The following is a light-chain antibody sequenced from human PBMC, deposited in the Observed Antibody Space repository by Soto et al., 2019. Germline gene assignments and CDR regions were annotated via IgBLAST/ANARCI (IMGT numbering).Light chain of an antibody. CDR2: AAS. V-gene: IGKV1-39*01. Sequence: DIQMTQSPSSLSASVGDRVTITCRASQSISSYLNWYQQKPGKAPKLLIYAASSLQSGVPSRFSGSGSGTDFTLTISSLQPEDFETYYCQQSYSTPLTVGGGTKVDIK. CDR1: QSISSY. J-gene: IGKJ4*01. CDR3: QQSYSTPLT.